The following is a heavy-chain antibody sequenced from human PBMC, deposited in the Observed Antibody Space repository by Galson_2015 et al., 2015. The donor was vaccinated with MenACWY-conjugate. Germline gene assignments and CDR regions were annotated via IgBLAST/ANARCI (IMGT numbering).Heavy chain of an antibody. CDR2: IKADGSFS. CDR3: ARDNNWSVDS. CDR1: GITFNNYW. V-gene: IGHV3-74*01. J-gene: IGHJ4*02. D-gene: IGHD1-1*01. Sequence: SLRLSCAASGITFNNYWMHWVRQPPGKGLEWISYIKADGSFSNYADSVKGRFTISTDNAKNMVYLQMDGLGDEDTAVYFCARDNNWSVDSWGQGTLVTVSS.